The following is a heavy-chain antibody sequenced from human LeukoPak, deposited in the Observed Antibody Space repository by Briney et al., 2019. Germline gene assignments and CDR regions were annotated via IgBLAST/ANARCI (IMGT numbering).Heavy chain of an antibody. Sequence: SETLSLTCAVYGGSFSGYYWSWIRQPPGKGLEWIGEINHSGSTNYNPSLKSRVTISVGTSKNQFSLKLSSMTAADTAVYYCARDLRSYGDDGGGSFGMDVWGQGTTVTVSS. CDR3: ARDLRSYGDDGGGSFGMDV. J-gene: IGHJ6*02. CDR1: GGSFSGYY. V-gene: IGHV4-34*01. CDR2: INHSGST. D-gene: IGHD4-17*01.